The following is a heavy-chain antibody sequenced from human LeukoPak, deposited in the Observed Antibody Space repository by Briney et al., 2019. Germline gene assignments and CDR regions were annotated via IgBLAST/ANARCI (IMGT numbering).Heavy chain of an antibody. CDR2: THYSGST. D-gene: IGHD1-26*01. J-gene: IGHJ4*02. V-gene: IGHV4-61*08. CDR3: ARGYSGSYGRFDY. Sequence: SETLSLTCTVSGVSISSGGYYWSWIRQPPGKGLEWIGYTHYSGSTSYNPSLKSRVTISVDTSKNQFSLKLTSVTAADTAVYYCARGYSGSYGRFDYWGQGTLVTVSS. CDR1: GVSISSGGYY.